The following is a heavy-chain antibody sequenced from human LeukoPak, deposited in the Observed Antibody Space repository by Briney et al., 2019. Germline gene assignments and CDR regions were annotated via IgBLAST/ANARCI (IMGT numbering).Heavy chain of an antibody. CDR3: AKGLPGIAVAGTKPFDY. V-gene: IGHV3-23*01. CDR1: GFTFSSYA. CDR2: ISGSGGST. J-gene: IGHJ4*02. Sequence: GGSLSLSCAASGFTFSSYAMSWVRQAPGKGLEWVSAISGSGGSTYYADSVKGRFTISRDNSKNTLYLQMNSLRAEDTAVYYCAKGLPGIAVAGTKPFDYWGQGTLVTVSS. D-gene: IGHD6-19*01.